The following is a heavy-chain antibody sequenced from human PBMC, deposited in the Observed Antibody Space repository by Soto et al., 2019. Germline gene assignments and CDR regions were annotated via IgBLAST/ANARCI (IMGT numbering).Heavy chain of an antibody. V-gene: IGHV1-58*02. CDR2: IVVASGRT. CDR3: SADHPPTAIGWPV. J-gene: IGHJ6*02. Sequence: SVKVSCKASGFDFGSFGIQFLRQTRGRGLEWIGWIVVASGRTNYARQFQGRVAFSRDMSSTTAYMDLYDLKSDDTAVYFCSADHPPTAIGWPVWGQGTTVTVSS. CDR1: GFDFGSFG.